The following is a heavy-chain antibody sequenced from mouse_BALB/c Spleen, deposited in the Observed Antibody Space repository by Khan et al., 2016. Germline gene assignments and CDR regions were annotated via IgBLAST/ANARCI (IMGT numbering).Heavy chain of an antibody. CDR2: INPSSGYT. CDR3: AREAYGAWFAY. V-gene: IGHV1-4*01. J-gene: IGHJ3*01. CDR1: GDTFTSYT. D-gene: IGHD1-1*01. Sequence: QVQLKQSGAELARPGASVKMSCKASGDTFTSYTMHWVKQRPGQGLEWIGYINPSSGYTNYNQKFKDKATLTADKSSSTAYMQLSSLTSEDSAVYYCAREAYGAWFAYWGQGTLVTVSA.